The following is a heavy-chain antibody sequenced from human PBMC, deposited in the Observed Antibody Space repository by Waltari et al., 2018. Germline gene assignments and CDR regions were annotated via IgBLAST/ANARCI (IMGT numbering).Heavy chain of an antibody. CDR2: ISASSTYI. J-gene: IGHJ4*02. Sequence: EVQLVESGGGLVKPGGSLRLSCAASGFTFSIYNMNWVRQAPGKGVEWVSSISASSTYIYYADSMKGRFTISRDNAKNSLYLQMNSLRAEDTAVYYCASGYSSSSLDYWGQGTLVTVSS. CDR1: GFTFSIYN. V-gene: IGHV3-21*01. CDR3: ASGYSSSSLDY. D-gene: IGHD6-6*01.